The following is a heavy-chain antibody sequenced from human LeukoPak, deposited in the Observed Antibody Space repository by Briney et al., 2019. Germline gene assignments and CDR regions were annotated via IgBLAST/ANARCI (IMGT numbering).Heavy chain of an antibody. CDR3: AKSLGYSSSWSFDY. D-gene: IGHD6-13*01. J-gene: IGHJ4*02. V-gene: IGHV3-30*02. CDR2: IRYDGSNK. Sequence: HPGGSLRLSCAASGFTFSSYGMHWVRQAPGKGLEWVAFIRYDGSNKYYADSVKGRFTISRDNAKNSLYLQMNSLRAEDMALYYCAKSLGYSSSWSFDYWGQGTLVTVSS. CDR1: GFTFSSYG.